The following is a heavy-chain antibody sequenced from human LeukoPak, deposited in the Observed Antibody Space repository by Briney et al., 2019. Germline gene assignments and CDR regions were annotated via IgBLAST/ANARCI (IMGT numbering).Heavy chain of an antibody. Sequence: GGSLRLSCAASGFTFSSYWMSWVRQAPGKGLEWVANIKQDGSQKNYVDSVKGRFTISRDNAKNSLYLQMNTLRVEDTAVYYCARGYGNYGYWGQGTLVTVSS. D-gene: IGHD4-17*01. CDR1: GFTFSSYW. CDR2: IKQDGSQK. J-gene: IGHJ4*02. CDR3: ARGYGNYGY. V-gene: IGHV3-7*01.